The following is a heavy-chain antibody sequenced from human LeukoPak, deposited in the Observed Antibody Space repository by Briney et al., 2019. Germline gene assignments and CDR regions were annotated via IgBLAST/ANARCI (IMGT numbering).Heavy chain of an antibody. CDR1: GYTFTDYY. J-gene: IGHJ5*02. D-gene: IGHD2-2*01. Sequence: VASVKVSCKASGYTFTDYYMHWVRQAPGQGLEWMGRINPNSGGTNSAQKFQGRVTMTRDTSMSTAYMELSSLTSDDTAVYYCARGLIETRYQLLSDWFDPWGQGTLVTVS. CDR2: INPNSGGT. V-gene: IGHV1-2*06. CDR3: ARGLIETRYQLLSDWFDP.